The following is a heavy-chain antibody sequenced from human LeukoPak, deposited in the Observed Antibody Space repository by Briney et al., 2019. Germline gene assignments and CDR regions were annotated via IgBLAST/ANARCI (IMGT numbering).Heavy chain of an antibody. J-gene: IGHJ4*02. CDR2: IYYSGST. CDR1: GGSISSYY. CDR3: ARGQQLVDY. Sequence: SETLSLTCTVSGGSISSYYWSWIRQPPGKGLEWTGYIYYSGSTNYNPSLKSRVTISVDTSKNQFSLKLSSVTAADTAVYYCARGQQLVDYWGQGTLVTVSS. V-gene: IGHV4-59*01. D-gene: IGHD6-13*01.